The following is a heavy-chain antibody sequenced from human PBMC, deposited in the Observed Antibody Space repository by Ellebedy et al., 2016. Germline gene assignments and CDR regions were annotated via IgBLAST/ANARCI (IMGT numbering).Heavy chain of an antibody. CDR1: GFTFSSYA. J-gene: IGHJ4*02. CDR3: AKGEYYYDSSGIDY. Sequence: GESLKISCAASGFTFSSYAMHWVRQAPGKGLEWVAVISCDGSNKYYADSVKGRFTISRDNSKNTLYLQMNSLRAEDTAVYYCAKGEYYYDSSGIDYWGQGTLVTVSS. CDR2: ISCDGSNK. V-gene: IGHV3-30-3*01. D-gene: IGHD3-22*01.